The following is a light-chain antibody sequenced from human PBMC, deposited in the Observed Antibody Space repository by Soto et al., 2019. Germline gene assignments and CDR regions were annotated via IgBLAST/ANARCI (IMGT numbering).Light chain of an antibody. J-gene: IGKJ5*01. V-gene: IGKV1-33*01. CDR1: QDISNY. CDR2: DAS. Sequence: DIQMSQSPSSLAASVGDRVTITCQASQDISNYLNLYQQKLGNAPKLLIYDASNLETGVPSRFSGSGSGTDFTFTISSLPTEDIATYYCQQYSNLLTFGQGTRLEIK. CDR3: QQYSNLLT.